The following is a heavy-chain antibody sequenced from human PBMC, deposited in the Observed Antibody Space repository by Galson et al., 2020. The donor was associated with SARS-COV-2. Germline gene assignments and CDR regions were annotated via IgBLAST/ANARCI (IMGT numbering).Heavy chain of an antibody. CDR1: GFTFSSYS. CDR2: ISSSSSYI. CDR3: ARDRDPKTPPRFPDY. Sequence: GGSLRLSCAASGFTFSSYSMNWVRQAPGKGLEWVSSISSSSSYIYYADSVKGRFTISRDNAKNSLYLQMNSLRAEDTAVYYCARDRDPKTPPRFPDYWGQGTLVTVSS. J-gene: IGHJ4*02. D-gene: IGHD2-15*01. V-gene: IGHV3-21*01.